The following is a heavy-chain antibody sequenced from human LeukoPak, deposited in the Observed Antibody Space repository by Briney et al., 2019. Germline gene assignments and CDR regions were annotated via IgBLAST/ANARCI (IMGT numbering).Heavy chain of an antibody. D-gene: IGHD4-23*01. V-gene: IGHV4-4*09. CDR2: IYTSGST. CDR1: GGSISSYY. J-gene: IGHJ3*02. Sequence: PSETLSLTCTVSGGSISSYYWSWIRQPPGKGLEWIGYIYTSGSTNYNPSLKSRVTISVDTSKNQFSLKLSSVTAADTAVYYCARTTTVVTDDAFDIGGQGTMVTVSS. CDR3: ARTTTVVTDDAFDI.